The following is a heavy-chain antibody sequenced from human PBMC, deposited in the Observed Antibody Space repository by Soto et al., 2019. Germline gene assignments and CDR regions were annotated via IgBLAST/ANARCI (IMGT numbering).Heavy chain of an antibody. CDR3: AIDRLGLLYFDWSLCGA. V-gene: IGHV3-30*03. Sequence: QVQLVESGGGVVQPGRSLSLSCAASGFSFRTFGMHWFRQAPGKGLEWVAVISYDGSNEFYADSVEGRLTISRDNSKNTVYLQMNCLTADDRAVYYCAIDRLGLLYFDWSLCGAWGQGKMVTVSS. D-gene: IGHD3-9*01. CDR1: GFSFRTFG. J-gene: IGHJ3*01. CDR2: ISYDGSNE.